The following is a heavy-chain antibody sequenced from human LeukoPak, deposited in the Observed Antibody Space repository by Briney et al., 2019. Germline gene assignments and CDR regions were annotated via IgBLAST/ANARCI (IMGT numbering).Heavy chain of an antibody. CDR2: IYYSGST. CDR1: GGSISSYY. J-gene: IGHJ4*02. D-gene: IGHD3-3*01. V-gene: IGHV4-59*01. CDR3: ARGVDHDFWSGYYSYFDY. Sequence: SETLSLTCTVSGGSISSYYWSWIRQHPGKGLEWIGYIYYSGSTNYNPSLKSRVTISVDTSKNQFSLKLSSVTAADTAVYYCARGVDHDFWSGYYSYFDYWGQGTLVTVSS.